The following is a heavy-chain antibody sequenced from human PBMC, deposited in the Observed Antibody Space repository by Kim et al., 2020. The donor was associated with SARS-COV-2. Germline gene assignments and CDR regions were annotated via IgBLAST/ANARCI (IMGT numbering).Heavy chain of an antibody. CDR2: ISYDGSNK. CDR1: GFTFNTYG. CDR3: AKSFSGSYFGYDY. V-gene: IGHV3-30*18. Sequence: GGSLRLSCAASGFTFNTYGMHWVRQAPGKGLEWVAVISYDGSNKYYADSVKGRFTISRDNSKNTLYLQMNSLRIEDTGVYYCAKSFSGSYFGYDYWGQGTLVTVSS. J-gene: IGHJ4*02. D-gene: IGHD1-26*01.